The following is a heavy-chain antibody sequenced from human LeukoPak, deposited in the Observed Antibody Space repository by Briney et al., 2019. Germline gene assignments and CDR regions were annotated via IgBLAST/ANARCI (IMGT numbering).Heavy chain of an antibody. V-gene: IGHV1-69*13. CDR3: TTRACHAGGYSSSFYYYYGLHF. Sequence: SVKVSCKASGNSISNYAVSWVRQAPGQGFEWMGGIIPIFGTADYAQKFQGRVTITADQSTSTTYMALSSLKSEDTATYYCTTRACHAGGYSSSFYYYYGLHFWGQGTTVSVSS. CDR2: IIPIFGTA. CDR1: GNSISNYA. D-gene: IGHD3-16*01. J-gene: IGHJ6*02.